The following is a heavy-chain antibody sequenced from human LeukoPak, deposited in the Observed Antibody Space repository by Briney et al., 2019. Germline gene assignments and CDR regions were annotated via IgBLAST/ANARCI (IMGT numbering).Heavy chain of an antibody. V-gene: IGHV3-7*01. CDR3: TRRLDD. J-gene: IGHJ4*02. Sequence: PGGSLRLSCAASGFTFSSYAMSWVRQAPGKGLEWVANIKHDESEKNYLDSVKGRFTISRDNAQNSLYLQMNGLRVEGTAVYYCTRRLDDWGQGTLVTVSS. CDR1: GFTFSSYA. CDR2: IKHDESEK. D-gene: IGHD3-16*01.